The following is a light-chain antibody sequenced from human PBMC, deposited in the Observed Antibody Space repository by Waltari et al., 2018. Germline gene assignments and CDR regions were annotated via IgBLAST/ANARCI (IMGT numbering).Light chain of an antibody. J-gene: IGKJ3*01. Sequence: DIVLTQSPATLSLSPGERATLSCRASQHVITNSLAWYQHKPGQAPRLLIYGASKRATGIPDRFSGSGSGTDFSLTISRLETEDFAVYYCQNYGGSSLFTFGPGTKVDFK. CDR2: GAS. CDR3: QNYGGSSLFT. CDR1: QHVITNS. V-gene: IGKV3-20*01.